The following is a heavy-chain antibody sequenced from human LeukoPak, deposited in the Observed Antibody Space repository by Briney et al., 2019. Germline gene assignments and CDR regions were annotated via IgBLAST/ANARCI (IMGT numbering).Heavy chain of an antibody. V-gene: IGHV3-48*01. CDR1: GFTFSSYS. D-gene: IGHD4-17*01. J-gene: IGHJ4*02. Sequence: GGSLRLSCAASGFTFSSYSMNWVRQAPGKGLEWVSYISSSSSTIYYADSVKGRFTISRDNAKNSLYLQMNSLRAEDTAVYYCASGTVTRGSDYWGQGTLVTVSS. CDR3: ASGTVTRGSDY. CDR2: ISSSSSTI.